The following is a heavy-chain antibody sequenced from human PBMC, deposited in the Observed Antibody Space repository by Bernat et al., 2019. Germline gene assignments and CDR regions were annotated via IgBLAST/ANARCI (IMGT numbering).Heavy chain of an antibody. V-gene: IGHV3-30*04. CDR2: ISYDGRNK. J-gene: IGHJ3*02. CDR3: ARDRDSSGYYWVGAFDI. D-gene: IGHD3-22*01. Sequence: QVQLVESGGGVVQPGRSLRLSCAASGFTFSSYAMHWVRQAPGKGLEWVAVISYDGRNKYYADSVKGRFTISRDNSKNTLYLQMNSLRAEDTAVYYCARDRDSSGYYWVGAFDIWGQGTMVTVSS. CDR1: GFTFSSYA.